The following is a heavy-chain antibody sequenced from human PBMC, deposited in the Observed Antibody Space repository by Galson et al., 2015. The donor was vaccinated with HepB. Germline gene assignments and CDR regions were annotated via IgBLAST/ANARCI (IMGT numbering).Heavy chain of an antibody. CDR3: ARDLDTAMDYYYYGMDV. V-gene: IGHV3-21*01. D-gene: IGHD5-18*01. CDR2: ISSSSSYI. Sequence: SLRLSCAASGFTFSSYSMNWVRQAPGKGLEWVSSISSSSSYIYYADSVKGRFTISRDNAKNSLYLQMNSLRAEDTAVYYCARDLDTAMDYYYYGMDVWGQGTTVTVSS. J-gene: IGHJ6*02. CDR1: GFTFSSYS.